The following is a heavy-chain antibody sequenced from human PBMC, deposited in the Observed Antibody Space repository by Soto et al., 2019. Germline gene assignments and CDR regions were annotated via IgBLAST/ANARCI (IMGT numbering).Heavy chain of an antibody. CDR1: GFTVSSYV. V-gene: IGHV3-30-3*01. CDR2: ISYDGNNK. CDR3: ARAGGNDYGDYLKY. Sequence: QVQLVESGGGVVQPGRSLRLSCAASGFTVSSYVMHWVRQAPGKGLEWVAVISYDGNNKYYADSVKGRFTISRDNSKNTLYLQMNSLRAEDTAVYYCARAGGNDYGDYLKYWGQGSLVTVSS. D-gene: IGHD4-17*01. J-gene: IGHJ4*02.